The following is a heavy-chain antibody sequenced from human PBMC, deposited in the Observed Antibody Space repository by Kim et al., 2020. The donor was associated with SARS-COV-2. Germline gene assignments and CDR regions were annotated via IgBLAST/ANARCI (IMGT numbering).Heavy chain of an antibody. D-gene: IGHD2-21*01. CDR3: ARDMVMAFTGAFDI. J-gene: IGHJ3*02. Sequence: ADSVKGRFTISRDNAKNSLYLQMNSLRAEDTAVYYCARDMVMAFTGAFDIWGQGTMVTVSS. V-gene: IGHV3-11*06.